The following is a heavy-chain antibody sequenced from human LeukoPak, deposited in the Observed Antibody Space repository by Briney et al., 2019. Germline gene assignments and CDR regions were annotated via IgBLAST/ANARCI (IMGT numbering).Heavy chain of an antibody. CDR1: GFIFNNFG. CDR3: ARDFSGYLDI. CDR2: ISNTGENT. Sequence: PGGSLRLSCAGSGFIFNNFGMGWVRQAPGGGLDWISTISNTGENTHYADSVKGRFTISRDNSKNTLYLQMNSLRAEDTAVYYCARDFSGYLDIWGQGTMVTVSS. D-gene: IGHD3-22*01. V-gene: IGHV3-23*01. J-gene: IGHJ3*02.